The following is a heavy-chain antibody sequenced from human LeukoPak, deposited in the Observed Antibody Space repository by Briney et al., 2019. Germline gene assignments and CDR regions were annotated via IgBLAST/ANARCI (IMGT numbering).Heavy chain of an antibody. CDR3: ARDGTAAAGPNGGMDV. Sequence: SVKVSFKASGGTFSSYAISWVRQAPGQGLEWMGGIIPIFGTANYAQKFQGRVTITADESTSTAYMELSSLRSEDTAVYYCARDGTAAAGPNGGMDVWGKGTTVTVSS. D-gene: IGHD6-13*01. J-gene: IGHJ6*04. V-gene: IGHV1-69*01. CDR1: GGTFSSYA. CDR2: IIPIFGTA.